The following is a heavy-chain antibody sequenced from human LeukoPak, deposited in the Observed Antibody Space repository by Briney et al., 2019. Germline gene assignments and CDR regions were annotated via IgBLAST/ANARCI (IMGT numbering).Heavy chain of an antibody. D-gene: IGHD1-14*01. CDR1: GFTFSSYG. J-gene: IGHJ4*02. CDR2: ISYDGSNK. CDR3: ARDYLTGGYFDY. Sequence: GRSLRLSCAASGFTFSSYGMHWVRQAPGKGLEWVAVISYDGSNKYYADSVKGRFTISRDNSKNTLYLQMNSLRAEDTAVYYCARDYLTGGYFDYWGQGTLVTVSS. V-gene: IGHV3-30*19.